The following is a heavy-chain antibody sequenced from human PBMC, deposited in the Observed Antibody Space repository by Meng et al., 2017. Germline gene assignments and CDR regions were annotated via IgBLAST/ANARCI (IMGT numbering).Heavy chain of an antibody. Sequence: GLLQKSGSAMSRPSEVLSRTCTVSGGSVSSGNYYWSWILPPPGKGLEWIGYIYYSGSTNYNPSLKSRVTISVDTSKNQFSLKLSSVTAADTAVYYCARSMVRGVIIYTRTYYFDYWGQGTLVTVSS. CDR1: GGSVSSGNYY. J-gene: IGHJ4*02. CDR3: ARSMVRGVIIYTRTYYFDY. CDR2: IYYSGST. V-gene: IGHV4-61*01. D-gene: IGHD3-10*01.